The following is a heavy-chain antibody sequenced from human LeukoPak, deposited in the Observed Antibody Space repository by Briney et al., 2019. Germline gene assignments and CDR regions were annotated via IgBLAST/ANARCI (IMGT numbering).Heavy chain of an antibody. V-gene: IGHV3-74*01. CDR1: GFTFSDYY. CDR2: INTDGSIT. D-gene: IGHD1-26*01. J-gene: IGHJ4*02. Sequence: PGGSLRLSCAASGFTFSDYYMSWIRQAPGKGLVWVSRINTDGSITSYADSVKGRFTISRDNAKNTLYLQMNSLRGEDTAVYYCVRIWEGAYWGQGTLVTVSS. CDR3: VRIWEGAY.